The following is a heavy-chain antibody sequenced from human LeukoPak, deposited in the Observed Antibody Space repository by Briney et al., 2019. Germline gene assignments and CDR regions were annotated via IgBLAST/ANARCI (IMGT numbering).Heavy chain of an antibody. CDR3: ARGVYYYDSSGYYSPDPDAFDI. J-gene: IGHJ3*02. V-gene: IGHV4-4*07. CDR1: GGSISSYY. Sequence: SETLSLTCTVSGGSISSYYWSWIRQPAGKGLEWIGRIYTSGSTNYNPSLKSRVTMSVDTSKNQFSLELSSVTAADTAVYYCARGVYYYDSSGYYSPDPDAFDIWGQGTMVTVSS. CDR2: IYTSGST. D-gene: IGHD3-22*01.